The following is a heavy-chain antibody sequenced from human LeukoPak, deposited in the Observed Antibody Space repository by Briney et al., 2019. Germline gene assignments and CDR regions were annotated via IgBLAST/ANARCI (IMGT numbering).Heavy chain of an antibody. Sequence: GGSLRLSCAASGFTFSSYGMHWVRQAPGKGLEWVSVIYSGGSTYYADSVKGRFTISRDNSKNTLYLQMNSLRAEDTAVYYCARGPLRPLPGNYYYYYMDVWGKGTTVTVSS. J-gene: IGHJ6*03. D-gene: IGHD1-1*01. CDR2: IYSGGST. CDR1: GFTFSSYG. V-gene: IGHV3-53*01. CDR3: ARGPLRPLPGNYYYYYMDV.